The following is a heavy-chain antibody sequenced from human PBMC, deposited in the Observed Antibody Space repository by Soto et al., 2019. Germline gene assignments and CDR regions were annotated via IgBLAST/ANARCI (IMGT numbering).Heavy chain of an antibody. Sequence: SVKVSCKASGGTFSTYAISWVRQARGQGLEWMGGVIPSFGTATYAQKFQGRVTITADKFTSTAYMELSSLRSEDTAVYYCATAPLTMVGNWFDPWGQGTLVTVSS. D-gene: IGHD3-10*01. J-gene: IGHJ5*02. CDR3: ATAPLTMVGNWFDP. V-gene: IGHV1-69*06. CDR1: GGTFSTYA. CDR2: VIPSFGTA.